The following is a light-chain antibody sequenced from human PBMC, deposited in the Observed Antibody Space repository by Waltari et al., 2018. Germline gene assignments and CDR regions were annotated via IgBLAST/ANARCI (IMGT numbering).Light chain of an antibody. V-gene: IGKV3-20*01. J-gene: IGKJ1*01. CDR1: QSVSKY. CDR2: HAS. CDR3: QHYVRLPAT. Sequence: EIVLTQSQGTLSLSPGERVTLSCRASQSVSKYLAWYQQRPGQAPRLLLYHASTRATGIPDRFSGSVSVTDFSLTISRLEPEDFAVYYCQHYVRLPATFGQGTRVEIK.